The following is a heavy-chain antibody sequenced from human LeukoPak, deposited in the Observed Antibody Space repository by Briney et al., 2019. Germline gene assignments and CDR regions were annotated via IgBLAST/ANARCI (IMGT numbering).Heavy chain of an antibody. CDR2: IYYISNA. D-gene: IGHD1-26*01. Sequence: SETLSLTCTVSGGSVGSAGYYWSWIRQPPGGGLEWIGYIYYISNANYNPSLKSRVTMSVNPSKNQFSLKLNPVTAADTAMYYCARTQSQSGSYRYYFGYWGRGTLVTVSS. CDR1: GGSVGSAGYY. V-gene: IGHV4-61*08. CDR3: ARTQSQSGSYRYYFGY. J-gene: IGHJ4*02.